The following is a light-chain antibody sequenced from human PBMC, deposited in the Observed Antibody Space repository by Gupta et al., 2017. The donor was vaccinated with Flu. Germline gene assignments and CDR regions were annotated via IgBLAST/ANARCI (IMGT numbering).Light chain of an antibody. CDR2: GTS. Sequence: QMTQSPASLSASVGDRVSITCRAGQNIKGALNWFQQKAGEAPKRLISGTSRRRRGVLSSCSGSLAGTERNFTINSRQPEDYETYYCHERYNHHPPSTFGQGTKVEIK. J-gene: IGKJ2*02. CDR1: QNIKGA. V-gene: IGKV1-39*01. CDR3: HERYNHHPPST.